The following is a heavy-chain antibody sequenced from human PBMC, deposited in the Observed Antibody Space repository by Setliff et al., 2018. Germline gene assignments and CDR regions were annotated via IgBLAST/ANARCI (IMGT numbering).Heavy chain of an antibody. CDR1: GGSISSYY. V-gene: IGHV4-59*01. D-gene: IGHD3-22*01. CDR2: IYYSGST. Sequence: ASETLSLTCTVSGGSISSYYWSWIRQPPGKGLEWIGYIYYSGSTNYNPSLKSRVTISVDTSKNQFSLKLSSVTAADTAVYYCAREWNYYDSSGYGYAFDIWGQGAMVTVSS. CDR3: AREWNYYDSSGYGYAFDI. J-gene: IGHJ3*02.